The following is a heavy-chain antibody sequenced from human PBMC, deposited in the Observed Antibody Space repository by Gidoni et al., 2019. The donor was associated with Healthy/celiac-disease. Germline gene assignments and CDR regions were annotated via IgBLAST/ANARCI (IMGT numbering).Heavy chain of an antibody. CDR3: ARGCGGDCRHYYYGMDV. V-gene: IGHV4-31*03. CDR2: IYYSGST. CDR1: GASITIGGYY. J-gene: IGHJ6*02. D-gene: IGHD2-21*02. Sequence: QVQLQESGPGLVKPSQTLSPNCTVAGASITIGGYYWSWLRPHPGKGLAWIGYIYYSGSTYYNPSLKSRVTISVDTSKNQFSLQLSSVTAADTAVYYCARGCGGDCRHYYYGMDVWGQGTTVTVSS.